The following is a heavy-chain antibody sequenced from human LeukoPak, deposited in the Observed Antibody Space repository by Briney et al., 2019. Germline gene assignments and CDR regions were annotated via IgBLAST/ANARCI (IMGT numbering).Heavy chain of an antibody. V-gene: IGHV3-48*02. J-gene: IGHJ5*02. CDR1: GFTFSSYT. CDR2: ISSSSSTI. Sequence: GGSLRLSCAASGFTFSSYTMNWVREAPGKGLEWVSYISSSSSTIYYADSVKGRFTISRDNAKNSLYLQMNSLRDEDTAVYYCATIVGATQLEDPWGQGTLVTVSS. D-gene: IGHD1-26*01. CDR3: ATIVGATQLEDP.